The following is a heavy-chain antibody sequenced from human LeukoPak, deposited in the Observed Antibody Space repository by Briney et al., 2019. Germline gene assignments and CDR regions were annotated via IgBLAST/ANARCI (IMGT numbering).Heavy chain of an antibody. Sequence: SETLSLTCTVSGDSISSYCWSWIRQPPGKGLEWIGYIYYSGSTNYNPSLKSRVTISVDTSKNQFSLNLSSVTAADTAVYFCARGWGSSWYYFDYWGQGTLVTVSS. CDR2: IYYSGST. D-gene: IGHD6-13*01. J-gene: IGHJ4*02. CDR1: GDSISSYC. CDR3: ARGWGSSWYYFDY. V-gene: IGHV4-59*01.